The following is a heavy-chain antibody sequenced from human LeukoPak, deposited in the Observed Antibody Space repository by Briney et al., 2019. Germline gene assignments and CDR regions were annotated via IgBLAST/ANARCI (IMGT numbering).Heavy chain of an antibody. V-gene: IGHV3-23*01. D-gene: IGHD4-17*01. CDR3: ARGAYGDYDY. CDR2: ISARGDST. J-gene: IGHJ4*02. CDR1: GFTFSSYA. Sequence: GGSLRLPCAASGFTFSSYAVSWVRQAPGKGLEWVSAISARGDSTYYADSVEGRFTISRDNSKNTLYLQMNSLRAEDTALYYCARGAYGDYDYWGQGTLVTVSS.